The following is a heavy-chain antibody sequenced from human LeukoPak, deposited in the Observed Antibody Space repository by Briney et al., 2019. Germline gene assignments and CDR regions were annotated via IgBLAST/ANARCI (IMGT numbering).Heavy chain of an antibody. CDR2: INHSGST. Sequence: PSETLSLTCAVYGGSFSGYYWSWIRQPPGKGLEWIGEINHSGSTNYNPSLKSRVTISVDTSKNQFSLKLSSVTAADTAVYYCAREYVYYYYYYYGMDVWGQGTTVTVSS. CDR3: AREYVYYYYYYYGMDV. V-gene: IGHV4-34*01. CDR1: GGSFSGYY. D-gene: IGHD3-16*01. J-gene: IGHJ6*02.